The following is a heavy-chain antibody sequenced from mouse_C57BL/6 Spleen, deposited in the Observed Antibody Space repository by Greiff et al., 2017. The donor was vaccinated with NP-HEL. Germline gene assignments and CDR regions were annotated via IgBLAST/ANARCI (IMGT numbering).Heavy chain of an antibody. CDR3: ARDGDYYAMDY. Sequence: VQLKESGPGLVKPSQSLSLTCSVTGYSITSGYYWNWIRQFPGNKLEWMGYISYDGSNNYNPSLKNRISITRVTSKNQFFLKLNSVTTEDTATYYCARDGDYYAMDYWGQGTSVTVSS. J-gene: IGHJ4*01. CDR2: ISYDGSN. CDR1: GYSITSGYY. V-gene: IGHV3-6*01.